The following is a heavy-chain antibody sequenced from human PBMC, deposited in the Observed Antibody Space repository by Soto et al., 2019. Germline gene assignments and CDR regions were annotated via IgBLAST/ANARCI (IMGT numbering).Heavy chain of an antibody. V-gene: IGHV4-30-4*01. CDR2: IYYSGST. J-gene: IGHJ4*02. CDR3: ARSPLSYPPHKQLFDY. D-gene: IGHD6-19*01. Sequence: LSLTCTVSGGSISSGDYYWSWIRQPPGKGLEWIGYIYYSGSTYYNPSLKSRVTISVDTSKNQFSLKLSSVTAADTAVYYCARSPLSYPPHKQLFDYWGQGTLVTVSS. CDR1: GGSISSGDYY.